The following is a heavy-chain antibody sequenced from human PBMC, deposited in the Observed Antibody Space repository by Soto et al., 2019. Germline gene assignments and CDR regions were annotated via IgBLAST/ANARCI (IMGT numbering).Heavy chain of an antibody. V-gene: IGHV3-23*01. CDR2: ISGSGRNT. CDR3: AKDGLSNSPSAIDY. D-gene: IGHD1-1*01. CDR1: GFTVSNCG. J-gene: IGHJ4*02. Sequence: GGSLRLSCAASGFTVSNCGMSWVRQAPGKGLDWVAGISGSGRNTDYADSVKGRFTISRDNSNNTLFQQMNSLRADDTAIYYGAKDGLSNSPSAIDYWGQGTLVTVSS.